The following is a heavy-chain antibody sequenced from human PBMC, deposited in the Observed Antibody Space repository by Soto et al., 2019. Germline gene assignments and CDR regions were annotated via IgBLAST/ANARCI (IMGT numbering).Heavy chain of an antibody. CDR1: GYSFTSHG. J-gene: IGHJ5*02. CDR3: ARASGSSYRFDP. V-gene: IGHV1-18*01. CDR2: ISAYNGNT. Sequence: ASVKLSCKACGYSFTSHGISWVRQAPGQGLEWMGWISAYNGNTNYAQKLQGRVTMTTDTSTSTAYMEVRSLTSDDTAVYYCARASGSSYRFDPWGQGTLVTVS. D-gene: IGHD1-26*01.